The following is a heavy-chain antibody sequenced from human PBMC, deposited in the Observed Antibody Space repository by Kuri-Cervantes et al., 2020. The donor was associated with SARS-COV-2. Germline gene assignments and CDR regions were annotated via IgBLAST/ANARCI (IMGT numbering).Heavy chain of an antibody. CDR1: GFTFSDYY. J-gene: IGHJ4*02. CDR2: ISSSGTTI. V-gene: IGHV3-11*04. D-gene: IGHD6-19*01. CDR3: ARDLRLGNSLDY. Sequence: GGSLRLSCAASGFTFSDYYITWIRQAPGKGLEWVSYISSSGTTIYYADSVQGRFIISRDNAESSVYLQMNGLRAEDTAVYYCARDLRLGNSLDYWGQGTLVTVSS.